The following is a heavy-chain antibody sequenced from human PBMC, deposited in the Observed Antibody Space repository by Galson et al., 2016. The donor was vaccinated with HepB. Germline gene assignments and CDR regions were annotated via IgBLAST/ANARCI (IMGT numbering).Heavy chain of an antibody. CDR1: GLMFSSSD. J-gene: IGHJ4*02. D-gene: IGHD4-17*01. CDR3: AKAFLPTTVTNLGPLDF. Sequence: SLRLSCAVSGLMFSSSDMTWVRQAPGKGLDWVSAIGGSGGATYYADSVEGRFTISRDNSKNTLYLHMNSLSAEDTAIYYCAKAFLPTTVTNLGPLDFWGQGTLVTVSS. CDR2: IGGSGGAT. V-gene: IGHV3-23*01.